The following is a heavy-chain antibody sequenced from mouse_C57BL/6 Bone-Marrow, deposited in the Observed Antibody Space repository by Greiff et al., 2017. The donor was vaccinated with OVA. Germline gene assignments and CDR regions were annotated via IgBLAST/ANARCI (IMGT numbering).Heavy chain of an antibody. CDR1: GFTFSSYG. V-gene: IGHV5-6*02. J-gene: IGHJ2*01. CDR3: ARPGFFDY. Sequence: EVKLVESGGDLVKPGGSLKLSCAASGFTFSSYGMSWVRQTPDKRLEWVATISSGGSYTYYPDIVKGRFTISRDNAKNTLYLQMSSLKSEDTAMYYCARPGFFDYWGQGTTLTVSS. CDR2: ISSGGSYT.